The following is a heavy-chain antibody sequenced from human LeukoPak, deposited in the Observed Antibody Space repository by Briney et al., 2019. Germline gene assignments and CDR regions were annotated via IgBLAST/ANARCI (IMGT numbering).Heavy chain of an antibody. CDR1: GFTFSSYN. CDR2: ISSRSSTI. Sequence: PGGSLRLSCVASGFTFSSYNMHWVRQAPGKGLEWVSYISSRSSTIYYADSVKGRFTISRDNAKNSLYLQMNSPRDEDTAVYYCARFDHYDSSGFFTLDVWGQGTTVTVSS. V-gene: IGHV3-48*02. D-gene: IGHD3-22*01. J-gene: IGHJ6*02. CDR3: ARFDHYDSSGFFTLDV.